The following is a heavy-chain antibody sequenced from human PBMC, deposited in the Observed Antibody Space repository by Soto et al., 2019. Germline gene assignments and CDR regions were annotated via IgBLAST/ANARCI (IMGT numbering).Heavy chain of an antibody. CDR2: ISAYNGNT. D-gene: IGHD6-13*01. J-gene: IGHJ3*02. CDR1: GYTFTSYG. CDR3: ARDLIGGVIAAAGRAFDI. Sequence: ASVKVSCKASGYTFTSYGISWVRQAPGQGLEWMGWISAYNGNTNYAQKLQGRVTMTTDTSTSTAYMELRSLRSDGTAVYYCARDLIGGVIAAAGRAFDIWGQGTMVTVSS. V-gene: IGHV1-18*01.